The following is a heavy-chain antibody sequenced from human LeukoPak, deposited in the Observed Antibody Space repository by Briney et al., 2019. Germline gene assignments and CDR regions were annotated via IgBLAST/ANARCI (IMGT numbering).Heavy chain of an antibody. D-gene: IGHD1-20*01. CDR3: ARAPNWKLAFDI. J-gene: IGHJ3*02. V-gene: IGHV3-21*01. CDR1: GFTFSSYS. Sequence: PGGSLRLSCAASGFTFSSYSMNWVRQAPGKGLEWVSSISSSSSYIYYADSVKGRFTISRDNAKNSLYLQMNSLRAEDTAVYYCARAPNWKLAFDIWGQGTMVTVSS. CDR2: ISSSSSYI.